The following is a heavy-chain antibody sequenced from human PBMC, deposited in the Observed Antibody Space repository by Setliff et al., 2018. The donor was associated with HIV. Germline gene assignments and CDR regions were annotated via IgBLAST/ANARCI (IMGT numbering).Heavy chain of an antibody. J-gene: IGHJ4*02. D-gene: IGHD1-7*01. CDR1: GGSTSTSGYY. V-gene: IGHV4-39*01. CDR3: ARHGTWNSQRFHFDY. Sequence: TLSLTCTVSGGSTSTSGYYWGWIRQPPGKGREWIGSIYSSGSTYYNPSLKSRVTISVDKSKNQFSLKLNSVTAADTAVYYCARHGTWNSQRFHFDYWGQGTPVTVSS. CDR2: IYSSGST.